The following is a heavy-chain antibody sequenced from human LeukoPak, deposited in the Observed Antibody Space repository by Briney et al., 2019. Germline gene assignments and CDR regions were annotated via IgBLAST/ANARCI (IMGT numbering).Heavy chain of an antibody. V-gene: IGHV4-34*01. Sequence: PSETLSLTCAVYGGSFSGYYWSWIPHPPGKGLEWIGEVNHSGSTNYNPSLKSRVTISVDTSKNQFALKLSSVTAADTAVYYCARGKKQGYCSSTSCYSAYYYYMDVWGKGTTVTVSS. CDR3: ARGKKQGYCSSTSCYSAYYYYMDV. CDR1: GGSFSGYY. CDR2: VNHSGST. D-gene: IGHD2-2*02. J-gene: IGHJ6*03.